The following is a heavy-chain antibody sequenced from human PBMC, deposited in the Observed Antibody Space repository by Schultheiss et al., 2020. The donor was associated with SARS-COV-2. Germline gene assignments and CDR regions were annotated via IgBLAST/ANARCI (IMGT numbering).Heavy chain of an antibody. D-gene: IGHD1-1*01. V-gene: IGHV4-30-4*01. CDR3: ARDHLEEGYYYGMDV. Sequence: SETLSLTCTVSGGSISSGGYYWSWIRQPPGKGLEWIGYIYHSGSTYYNPSLKSRVTISVDTSKNQFSLKLSSVTAADTAVYYCARDHLEEGYYYGMDVWGQGTTVTVSS. CDR1: GGSISSGGYY. J-gene: IGHJ6*02. CDR2: IYHSGST.